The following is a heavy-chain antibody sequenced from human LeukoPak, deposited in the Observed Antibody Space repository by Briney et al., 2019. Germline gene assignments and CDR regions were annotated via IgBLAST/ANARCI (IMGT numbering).Heavy chain of an antibody. V-gene: IGHV4-59*01. CDR1: GGSISSYY. CDR3: ARVIRFRMVTGFDP. CDR2: IYYSGST. Sequence: PSETLSLTCTVSGGSISSYYWSWIRQPPGKGLEWIAYIYYSGSTNYNPSLKSRVTISVDTSKNQFSLKLSSVTAADTAVYYCARVIRFRMVTGFDPWGQGTLVTVSS. D-gene: IGHD4-23*01. J-gene: IGHJ5*02.